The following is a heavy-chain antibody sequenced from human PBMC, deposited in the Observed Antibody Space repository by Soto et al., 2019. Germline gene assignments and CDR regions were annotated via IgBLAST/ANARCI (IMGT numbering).Heavy chain of an antibody. CDR3: ARAVRGCSSTSCYSTDFDY. V-gene: IGHV4-34*01. J-gene: IGHJ4*02. CDR2: INHSGST. D-gene: IGHD2-2*01. Sequence: SETLSLTCAVYGASLSDNYCNWLRQPPGKGLEWIGEINHSGSTNYNPSLKSRVTISVDTSKNQFSLKLSSVTAADTAVYYCARAVRGCSSTSCYSTDFDYWGQGTLVTVSS. CDR1: GASLSDNY.